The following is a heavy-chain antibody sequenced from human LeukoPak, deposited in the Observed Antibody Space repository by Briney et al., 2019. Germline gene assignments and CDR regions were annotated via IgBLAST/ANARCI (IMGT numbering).Heavy chain of an antibody. CDR3: ARHEYGITMVRGAYWFDP. V-gene: IGHV4-59*08. Sequence: SETLSLTCTVSGGSISSYYWSWIRQPPGKGLEWIGYIYYSGSTNYNPSLKSRVTISVDTSKNQFSLKLSSVTAADTAAYYCARHEYGITMVRGAYWFDPWGQGTLVTVSS. CDR1: GGSISSYY. J-gene: IGHJ5*02. D-gene: IGHD3-10*01. CDR2: IYYSGST.